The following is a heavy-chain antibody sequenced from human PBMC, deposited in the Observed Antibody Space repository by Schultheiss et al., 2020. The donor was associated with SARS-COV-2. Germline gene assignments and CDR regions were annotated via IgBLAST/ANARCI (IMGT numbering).Heavy chain of an antibody. D-gene: IGHD3-3*01. CDR1: GFTFSSYE. CDR3: ARGRFSDAFDI. J-gene: IGHJ3*02. V-gene: IGHV3-48*03. Sequence: GGSLRLSCAASGFTFSSYEMNWVRQAPGKGLEWVSYISSSGSTIYYADSVKGRFTISRDNAKNSLYLQMNSLRAEDTAVYYCARGRFSDAFDIWGQGTMVTVSS. CDR2: ISSSGSTI.